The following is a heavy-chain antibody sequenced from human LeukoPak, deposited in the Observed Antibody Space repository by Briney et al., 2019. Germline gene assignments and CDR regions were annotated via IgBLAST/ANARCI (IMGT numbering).Heavy chain of an antibody. CDR1: GASITTYY. CDR3: ARHEGSNGWYNY. J-gene: IGHJ4*02. Sequence: PSETLSLTCTVSGASITTYYWSWIRQPPGKGLEWIAYIYDSGTTSGSTNYNPSLQSRVTISVDRSMNQFSLKLSSVTAADTAVYYCARHEGSNGWYNYWGRGTLVTVSS. D-gene: IGHD6-19*01. CDR2: IYDSGTT. V-gene: IGHV4-59*08.